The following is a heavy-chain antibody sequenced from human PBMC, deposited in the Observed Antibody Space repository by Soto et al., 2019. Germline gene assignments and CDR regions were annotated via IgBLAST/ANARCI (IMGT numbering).Heavy chain of an antibody. J-gene: IGHJ6*02. CDR3: ARGSYGYNYYYYGMDV. V-gene: IGHV3-30-3*01. CDR1: GVTCISYA. CDR2: ISYDGSNK. Sequence: GGSLRLSCAASGVTCISYAMHWVRQAPGKGLEWVAVISYDGSNKYYADSVKGRFTISRDNSKNTLYLQMNSLRAEDTAVYYCARGSYGYNYYYYGMDVWGHGTTVTVSS. D-gene: IGHD5-18*01.